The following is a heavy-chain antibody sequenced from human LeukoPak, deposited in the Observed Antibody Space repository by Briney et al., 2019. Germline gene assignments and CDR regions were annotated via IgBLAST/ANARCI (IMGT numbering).Heavy chain of an antibody. CDR3: ARLFSYGYLDY. CDR1: GGSISSSSYY. V-gene: IGHV4-39*01. CDR2: IYYSGST. Sequence: PSQTLSLTCTVSGGSISSSSYYWGWIRQPPGKGLEWIGSIYYSGSTYYNPSLKSRVTISVDTSKNQFSLKLSSVTAADTAVYYRARLFSYGYLDYWGQGTLVTVSS. D-gene: IGHD5-18*01. J-gene: IGHJ4*02.